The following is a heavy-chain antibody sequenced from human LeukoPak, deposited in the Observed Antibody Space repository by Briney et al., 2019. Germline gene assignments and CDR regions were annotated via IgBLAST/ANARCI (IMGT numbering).Heavy chain of an antibody. V-gene: IGHV3-30*18. D-gene: IGHD6-13*01. J-gene: IGHJ3*02. CDR3: AKGYSSSWYDAFDI. Sequence: PPGGSLRLSCAASGFTFSSFGMHWLRQAPGKGLEWVAVIPNDRRNNYYADSVKGRFTISRDNSKNTLYLQMNSLRAEDTAVYYCAKGYSSSWYDAFDIWGQGTMVTVSS. CDR2: IPNDRRNN. CDR1: GFTFSSFG.